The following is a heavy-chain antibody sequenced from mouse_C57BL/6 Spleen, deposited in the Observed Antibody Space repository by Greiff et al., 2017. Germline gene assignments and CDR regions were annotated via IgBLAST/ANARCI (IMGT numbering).Heavy chain of an antibody. CDR1: GFTFSDYY. V-gene: IGHV5-16*01. D-gene: IGHD2-3*01. Sequence: EVHLVESEGGLVQPGSSMKLSCTASGFTFSDYYMAWVRQVPEKGLEWVANIKYDGSSNYYLDSLKSRFIISRDNAKNILYLQMSSLQSEDTATYYCARGGWVLPDAMDYCGQGTSVTVSS. J-gene: IGHJ4*01. CDR3: ARGGWVLPDAMDY. CDR2: IKYDGSSN.